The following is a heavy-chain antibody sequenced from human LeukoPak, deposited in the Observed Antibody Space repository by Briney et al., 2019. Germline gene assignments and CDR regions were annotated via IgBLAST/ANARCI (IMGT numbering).Heavy chain of an antibody. Sequence: PGGPLRLSCVASRFTFSKDTMSWVRQAPRKGLEWVSGIYGGGSGSTFYAESVKGRFTISRDNSKNTLYLQMNSLRDEDTAIYYCAKDFTPDGVWDIDYWGRGTLITVSS. D-gene: IGHD4-17*01. CDR3: AKDFTPDGVWDIDY. CDR1: RFTFSKDT. CDR2: IYGGGSGST. J-gene: IGHJ4*02. V-gene: IGHV3-23*01.